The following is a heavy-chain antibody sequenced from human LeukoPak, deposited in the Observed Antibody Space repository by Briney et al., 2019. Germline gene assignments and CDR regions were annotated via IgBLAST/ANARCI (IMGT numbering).Heavy chain of an antibody. CDR2: INPNSGGT. CDR1: GYTFTGYY. Sequence: GASVKVSCKASGYTFTGYYMHWVRQAPGQGLEWMEWINPNSGGTNYAQKFQGRVTMTRDTSISTAYMELSRLRSDDTAVYYCARDYYDSSGYPIDYWGQGTLVTVSS. V-gene: IGHV1-2*02. D-gene: IGHD3-22*01. J-gene: IGHJ4*02. CDR3: ARDYYDSSGYPIDY.